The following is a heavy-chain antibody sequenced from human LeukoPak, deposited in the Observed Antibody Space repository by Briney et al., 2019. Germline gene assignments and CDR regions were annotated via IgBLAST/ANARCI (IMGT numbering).Heavy chain of an antibody. CDR3: AKDRLWSGYPIFGDAFDI. V-gene: IGHV3-9*01. CDR1: GFTFDDYA. CDR2: ISWNSGSI. J-gene: IGHJ3*02. Sequence: PGGSLRLSCAASGFTFDDYAMHWVRQAPGKGLEWVSGISWNSGSIGYADSVKGRFTISRDNAKNSLYLQMNSLRAEDTALYYCAKDRLWSGYPIFGDAFDIWGQGTMVTVSS. D-gene: IGHD3-3*01.